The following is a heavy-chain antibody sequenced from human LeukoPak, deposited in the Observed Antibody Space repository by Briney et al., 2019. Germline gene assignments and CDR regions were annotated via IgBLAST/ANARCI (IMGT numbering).Heavy chain of an antibody. Sequence: SETLSLTCSVFGGSITRYYWSWIRQPPRKGLEWIGYTHYSGSTNYNPSPKSRVIISVDTSKNQLSLKLSSVTAADTAVYYCARDLDNSGWYVFDYWGQGSLVTVSS. CDR1: GGSITRYY. V-gene: IGHV4-59*12. CDR2: THYSGST. D-gene: IGHD6-19*01. CDR3: ARDLDNSGWYVFDY. J-gene: IGHJ4*02.